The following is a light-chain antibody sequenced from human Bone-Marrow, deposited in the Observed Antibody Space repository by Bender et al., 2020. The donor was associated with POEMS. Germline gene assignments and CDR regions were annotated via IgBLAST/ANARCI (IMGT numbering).Light chain of an antibody. CDR2: EGS. J-gene: IGLJ3*02. CDR1: SSDVGSYSL. Sequence: QSALTQPASVSGSPGQSITISCTGTSSDVGSYSLVSWYQQHPGKAPKLIIYEGSKRPSGVSNRFSGSKSGNTASLTISGLQAEDEADYYCCSYTSSSTWVFGGGTKLTVL. CDR3: CSYTSSSTWV. V-gene: IGLV2-14*02.